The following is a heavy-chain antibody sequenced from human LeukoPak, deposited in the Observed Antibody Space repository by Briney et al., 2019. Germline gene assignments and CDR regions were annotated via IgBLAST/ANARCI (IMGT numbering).Heavy chain of an antibody. CDR1: SFTFTSAW. CDR3: STLTSRYLPDS. Sequence: SGGSLRLSCGASSFTFTSAWMNWVRQAPGKGLEWVGRIKSKADGETTDYAAPVKGRFTFSRDDSKNMLYLQMNGLKSEDTAVYYCSTLTSRYLPDSWGQGTLVTVSS. CDR2: IKSKADGETT. V-gene: IGHV3-15*07. D-gene: IGHD3-9*01. J-gene: IGHJ4*02.